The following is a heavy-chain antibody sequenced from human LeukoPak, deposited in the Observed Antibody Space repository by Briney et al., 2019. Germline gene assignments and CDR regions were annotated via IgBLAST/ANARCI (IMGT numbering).Heavy chain of an antibody. J-gene: IGHJ4*02. CDR3: ARVDPTDGYSGYYFDY. V-gene: IGHV4-31*03. Sequence: SQTLSLTCTVSGGSISSGGNYWSWIRQYSGKGLEWIGYIYYSGSTYYNPSLKSRVTISVDTSKNQFSLKLSSVTAADTAVYHCARVDPTDGYSGYYFDYWGQGTLVTVSS. CDR2: IYYSGST. D-gene: IGHD5-12*01. CDR1: GGSISSGGNY.